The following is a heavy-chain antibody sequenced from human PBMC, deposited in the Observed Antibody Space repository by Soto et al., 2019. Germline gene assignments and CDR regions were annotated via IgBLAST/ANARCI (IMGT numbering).Heavy chain of an antibody. D-gene: IGHD3-10*01. J-gene: IGHJ4*02. CDR1: GLTFGSRA. CDR2: ITDTGGDA. Sequence: GSLRLCCVASGLTFGSRAMSWVRHAPGEGLQWVSTITDTGGDAKYADSVRGPFVISRDNSKKTLYLQMTSLTAEDSAMYFCARGSTDSYPGSRIFDFWGRGTLVTVSS. CDR3: ARGSTDSYPGSRIFDF. V-gene: IGHV3-23*01.